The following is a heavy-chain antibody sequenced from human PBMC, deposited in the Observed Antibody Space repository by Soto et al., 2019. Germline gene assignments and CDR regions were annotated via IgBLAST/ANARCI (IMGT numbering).Heavy chain of an antibody. CDR2: IYYSGST. Sequence: SETLSLTCTVSGGSISSYYWSWIRQPPGKGLEWIGSIYYSGSTYYNPSLKSRVTISIDTSKNQFSLKLSSVTAADTAVYYCARVYSGSYSDHWGQGTLVTVSS. CDR3: ARVYSGSYSDH. CDR1: GGSISSYY. J-gene: IGHJ4*02. D-gene: IGHD1-26*01. V-gene: IGHV4-59*01.